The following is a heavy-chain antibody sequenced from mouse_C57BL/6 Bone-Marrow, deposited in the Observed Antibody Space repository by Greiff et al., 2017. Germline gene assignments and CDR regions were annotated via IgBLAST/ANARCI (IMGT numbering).Heavy chain of an antibody. CDR1: GYTFTSYW. CDR3: ARERGFLFDY. V-gene: IGHV1-52*01. CDR2: IDPSDSET. Sequence: QVQLQQPGAELVRPGSSVKLSCKASGYTFTSYWMHWVKQRPIQGLEWIGNIDPSDSETHYNQKFKDKATLTVDKSSSTAYMQRSSLTSEDSAVYYGARERGFLFDYWGQGTTLTVSS. J-gene: IGHJ2*01.